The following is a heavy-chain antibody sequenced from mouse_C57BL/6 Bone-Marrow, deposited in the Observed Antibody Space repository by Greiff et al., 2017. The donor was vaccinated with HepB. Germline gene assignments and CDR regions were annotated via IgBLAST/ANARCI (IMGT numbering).Heavy chain of an antibody. J-gene: IGHJ2*01. CDR2: INPSNGGT. Sequence: VQLKQPGTELVKPGASVKLSCKASGYTFTSYWMHWVKQRPGQGLEWIGNINPSNGGTNYNEKFKSKATLTVDKSSSTAYMQLSSLTSEDSAVYYCARYYGNYLYYFDYWGQGTTLTVSS. V-gene: IGHV1-53*01. CDR1: GYTFTSYW. D-gene: IGHD2-1*01. CDR3: ARYYGNYLYYFDY.